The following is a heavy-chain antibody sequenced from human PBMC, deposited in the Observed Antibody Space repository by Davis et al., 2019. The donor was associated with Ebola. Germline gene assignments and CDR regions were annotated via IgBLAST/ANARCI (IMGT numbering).Heavy chain of an antibody. CDR2: ISGSGGST. CDR1: GFTFSSYA. V-gene: IGHV3-23*01. J-gene: IGHJ4*02. Sequence: GESLKISCAASGFTFSSYAMSWVRQAPGKGLEWVSAISGSGGSTYYADSVKGRFTISRDNSKNTLYLQMNSLRAEDTAVYYCARVGDYLILWGQGTLVTVSS. D-gene: IGHD4-11*01. CDR3: ARVGDYLIL.